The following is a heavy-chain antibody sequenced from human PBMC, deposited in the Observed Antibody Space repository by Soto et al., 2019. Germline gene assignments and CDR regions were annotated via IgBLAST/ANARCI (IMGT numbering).Heavy chain of an antibody. CDR1: GFTFSSYG. V-gene: IGHV3-30*19. CDR2: ISYDGSNK. CDR3: ARESPFDP. J-gene: IGHJ5*02. Sequence: PGGSLRLSCAASGFTFSSYGMHWVRQAPGKGLEWVAVISYDGSNKYYADSVKGRFTISRDNSKNTLYLQMNSLRAEDTAVYYCARESPFDPWGQGTLVTVSS.